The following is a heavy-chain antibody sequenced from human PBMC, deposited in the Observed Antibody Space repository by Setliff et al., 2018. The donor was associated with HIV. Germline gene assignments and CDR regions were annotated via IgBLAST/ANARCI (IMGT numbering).Heavy chain of an antibody. D-gene: IGHD3-9*01. V-gene: IGHV1-69*05. J-gene: IGHJ4*02. Sequence: ASVKVSCKASGGTFSSYAISWVRQAPGQGLEWMGGIIPIFGTTNYAQKFQGRVTLTTDTSTSTAYMELRSLRSDDTAVYYCAGSILTGYYTFGADYWGQGTLVTVSS. CDR3: AGSILTGYYTFGADY. CDR2: IIPIFGTT. CDR1: GGTFSSYA.